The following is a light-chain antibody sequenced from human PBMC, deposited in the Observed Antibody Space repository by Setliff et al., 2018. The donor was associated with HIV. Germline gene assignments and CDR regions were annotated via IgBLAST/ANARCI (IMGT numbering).Light chain of an antibody. J-gene: IGLJ1*01. CDR3: CSYAGNSYV. Sequence: QSALTPPHSVSGSPGQSVTISCTGTSSDVGGYNYVSWYQQHPDKAPKLMIYDVSKRPSGVPDRFSGSKSGNTASLTISGLQAEDEADYHCCSYAGNSYVFGTGTKVTVL. V-gene: IGLV2-11*01. CDR1: SSDVGGYNY. CDR2: DVS.